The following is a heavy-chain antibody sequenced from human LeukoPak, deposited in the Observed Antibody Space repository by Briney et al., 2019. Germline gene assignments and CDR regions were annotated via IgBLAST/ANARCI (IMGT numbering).Heavy chain of an antibody. J-gene: IGHJ4*02. V-gene: IGHV3-30*18. Sequence: GGSLRLSCAASGFTFSSYGMHWVRQAPGKGLEWVAVISYDGSNKYYADSVKGRFTISRDNSKNTLYLQMNSLRAEDTAVHYCAKDRTHYGSGSYLFDYWGQGTLVTVSS. CDR1: GFTFSSYG. CDR3: AKDRTHYGSGSYLFDY. CDR2: ISYDGSNK. D-gene: IGHD3-10*01.